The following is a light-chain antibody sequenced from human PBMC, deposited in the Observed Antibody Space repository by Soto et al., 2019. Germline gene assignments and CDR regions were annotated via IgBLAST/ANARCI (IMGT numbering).Light chain of an antibody. CDR3: QKCNSPPPFT. CDR1: QGIGNY. CDR2: AAT. V-gene: IGKV1-27*01. Sequence: DIQMTQSPSSLSASVVDRFTITCLASQGIGNYLAWYQQKPGRVPKLLIHAATTLQSGVPSRFSGSGTGTDFTLTISSLQPEDAAIYFCQKCNSPPPFTFGPGTKVDI. J-gene: IGKJ3*01.